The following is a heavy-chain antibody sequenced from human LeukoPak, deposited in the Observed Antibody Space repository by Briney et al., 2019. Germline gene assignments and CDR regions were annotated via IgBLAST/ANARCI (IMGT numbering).Heavy chain of an antibody. Sequence: SETLSLTCTVSGGSISSYYWSWIRQPPGKGLEWIGYIYYSGSTNYNPSLMSRVTISVDTSKNQFSLKLSSVTAADTAVYYCARDWGWSPHDGHAFDIWGQGTMVTVSS. CDR2: IYYSGST. V-gene: IGHV4-59*01. CDR1: GGSISSYY. D-gene: IGHD3-16*01. J-gene: IGHJ3*02. CDR3: ARDWGWSPHDGHAFDI.